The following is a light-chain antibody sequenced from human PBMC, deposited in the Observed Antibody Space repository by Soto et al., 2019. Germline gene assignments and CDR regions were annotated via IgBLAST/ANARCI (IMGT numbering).Light chain of an antibody. J-gene: IGKJ1*01. CDR3: MQGIQTPRT. Sequence: DIVMTQSPLSLPVTPGEPASISCRSSQNLVHNGDNYLDWYLQKPGQPPQLLIYLGSNRASGVPDRFSGSGSGTDFTLKISRVEAEDVGVYYCMQGIQTPRTFGQGTKVEIK. V-gene: IGKV2-28*01. CDR1: QNLVHNGDNY. CDR2: LGS.